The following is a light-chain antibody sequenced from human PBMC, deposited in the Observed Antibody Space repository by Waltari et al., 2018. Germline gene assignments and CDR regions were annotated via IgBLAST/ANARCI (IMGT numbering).Light chain of an antibody. J-gene: IGLJ2*01. CDR1: SPNIGRNY. Sequence: QSVLTQPPSASGTPGQRVTISCSGSSPNIGRNYVYWYQQLPGTAPKLLIYRNNQRPSGVPDRFSGSKSGTSASLAISGLRSEDEADYYCAAWDDSLSAVVFGGGTKLTVL. CDR3: AAWDDSLSAVV. CDR2: RNN. V-gene: IGLV1-47*01.